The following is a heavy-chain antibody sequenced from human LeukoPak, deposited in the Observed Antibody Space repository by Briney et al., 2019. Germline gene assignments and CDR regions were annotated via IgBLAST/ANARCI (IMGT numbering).Heavy chain of an antibody. Sequence: PGGSLRLSCAASGFTVSSNYMSWVRQAPGKGLEWVSVIYSGGSTYYADSVKGRFTISRDNSKNTLYLQMNSLRAEDTAVYYCAKSKYPLKTSSFDYWGQGTLVTVSS. J-gene: IGHJ4*02. CDR3: AKSKYPLKTSSFDY. CDR1: GFTVSSNY. V-gene: IGHV3-53*01. D-gene: IGHD2-2*01. CDR2: IYSGGST.